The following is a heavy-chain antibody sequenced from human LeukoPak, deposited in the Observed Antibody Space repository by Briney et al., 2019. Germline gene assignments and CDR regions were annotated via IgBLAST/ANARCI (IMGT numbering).Heavy chain of an antibody. D-gene: IGHD3-3*01. CDR1: GYTFTSYG. CDR2: ISAYNGNT. V-gene: IGHV1-18*01. Sequence: ASVKVSCKASGYTFTSYGISWVRQAPGQGLEWMGWISAYNGNTNYAQKLQGRVTMTTDTSTSTAYMELSRLRSDDTAVYYCARAYYDFWSGYYYQDYYYMDVWGKGTTVTVSS. CDR3: ARAYYDFWSGYYYQDYYYMDV. J-gene: IGHJ6*03.